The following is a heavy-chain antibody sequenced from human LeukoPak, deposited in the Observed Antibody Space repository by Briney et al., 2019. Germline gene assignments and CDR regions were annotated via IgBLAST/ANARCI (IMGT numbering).Heavy chain of an antibody. V-gene: IGHV3-20*04. Sequence: GGSLRLSCAASGFTFSSYSMNWVRQAPGKGLEWVSGINWNGGSTGYADSVKGRFTISRDNAKNSLYLQMNSLRAEDTALYYCARIYPDFWSAYYYYYYMDVWGKGTTVTVSS. CDR2: INWNGGST. D-gene: IGHD3-3*01. CDR3: ARIYPDFWSAYYYYYYMDV. CDR1: GFTFSSYS. J-gene: IGHJ6*03.